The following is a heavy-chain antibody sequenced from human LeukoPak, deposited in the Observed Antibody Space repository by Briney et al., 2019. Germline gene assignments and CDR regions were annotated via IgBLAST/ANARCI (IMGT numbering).Heavy chain of an antibody. Sequence: SETLSLICAVYGGSFSGYYWSWIRQPPGKGLEWIGEINHSGSTNYNPSLKSRVTISVDTSKNQFSLKLSSVTAADTAVYYCARASGAAAEGNWFDPWGQGTLVTVSS. CDR1: GGSFSGYY. D-gene: IGHD6-13*01. V-gene: IGHV4-34*01. CDR2: INHSGST. CDR3: ARASGAAAEGNWFDP. J-gene: IGHJ5*02.